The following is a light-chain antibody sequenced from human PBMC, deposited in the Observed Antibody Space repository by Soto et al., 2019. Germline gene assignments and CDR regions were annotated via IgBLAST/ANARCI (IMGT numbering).Light chain of an antibody. CDR3: QQHNTYPFT. V-gene: IGKV1-16*01. Sequence: DIQMTQSPSSLSASVGDRVTFTCRASQDIRPHLAWFQQKPGKAPKSLIHSTSTLQSGVPSRFSGTESGTDFTLTINNLQPEDFATYYCQQHNTYPFTFGGGTKVDIK. CDR2: STS. CDR1: QDIRPH. J-gene: IGKJ4*01.